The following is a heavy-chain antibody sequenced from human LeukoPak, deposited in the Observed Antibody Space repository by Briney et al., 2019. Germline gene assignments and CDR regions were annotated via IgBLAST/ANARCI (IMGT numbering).Heavy chain of an antibody. D-gene: IGHD3-22*01. CDR1: GFTVSSNY. V-gene: IGHV3-66*02. CDR2: IYSGGST. Sequence: PGGSLRLSCAASGFTVSSNYMSWVRQAPGKGLEWVSVIYSGGSTYYADSVKGRFTISRDNSKNTLYLQMNSLRAEDTAVYYCARANYDSSGYYYYYYYMDVWGKGTTVTVSS. J-gene: IGHJ6*03. CDR3: ARANYDSSGYYYYYYYMDV.